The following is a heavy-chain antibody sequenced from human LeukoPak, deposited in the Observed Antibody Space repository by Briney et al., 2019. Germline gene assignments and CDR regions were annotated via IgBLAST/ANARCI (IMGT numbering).Heavy chain of an antibody. CDR2: MNPNSGNT. V-gene: IGHV1-8*01. CDR3: ARVSYDY. Sequence: ASVNVSRKASGYTFNSYDINGVRQATGQGLEWMGWMNPNSGNTGYTRKFQGRVTMTRNTSISTAYMELSSLRSEDTAVYYCARVSYDYWGQGTLVTVFS. J-gene: IGHJ4*02. CDR1: GYTFNSYD.